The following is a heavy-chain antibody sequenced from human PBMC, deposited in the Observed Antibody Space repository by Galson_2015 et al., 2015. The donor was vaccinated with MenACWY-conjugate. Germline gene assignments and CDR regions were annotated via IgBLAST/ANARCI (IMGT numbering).Heavy chain of an antibody. CDR1: GFTFSSSW. J-gene: IGHJ5*02. CDR3: AQYCSCTSRYSGKGA. CDR2: IKQDGSAK. Sequence: SLRLSCAASGFTFSSSWMGWVRQAPGKGLEWVANIKQDGSAKYYVDSVKGRFTISRDNAKNTLYLQMNSLRAEDTAVYYCAQYCSCTSRYSGKGAWGQGTLVTVSS. V-gene: IGHV3-7*01. D-gene: IGHD2-2*01.